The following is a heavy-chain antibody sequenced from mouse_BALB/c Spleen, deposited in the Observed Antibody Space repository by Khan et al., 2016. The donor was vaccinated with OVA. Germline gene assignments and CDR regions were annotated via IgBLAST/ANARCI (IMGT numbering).Heavy chain of an antibody. J-gene: IGHJ3*01. CDR1: GYTFTDYS. V-gene: IGHV1S29*02. CDR3: ARAGYGSFAY. Sequence: VQLQQSGPELVKPGASVKISCKASGYTFTDYSMDWMRQSHGKSLAWIGYIFPKNGDTPYNQKFKTKATLTVDTSSSTAYMAIRSMTSEDSAVYCCARAGYGSFAYWGQGPLVTVSA. D-gene: IGHD1-2*01. CDR2: IFPKNGDT.